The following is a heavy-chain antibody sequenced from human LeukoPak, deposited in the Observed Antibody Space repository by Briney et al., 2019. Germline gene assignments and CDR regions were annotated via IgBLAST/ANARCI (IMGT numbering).Heavy chain of an antibody. CDR3: ARSIPYGTTWYGRSDY. Sequence: GRSLRLSCAASGFPFSSYLMTWVRQAPGKGLEWVANIKPDGTTKFYVDSVKGRFTISRDNALNSLYLQMNSLRAEDTAIYYCARSIPYGTTWYGRSDYWGQGTLVTVSS. D-gene: IGHD6-13*01. V-gene: IGHV3-7*03. J-gene: IGHJ4*02. CDR1: GFPFSSYL. CDR2: IKPDGTTK.